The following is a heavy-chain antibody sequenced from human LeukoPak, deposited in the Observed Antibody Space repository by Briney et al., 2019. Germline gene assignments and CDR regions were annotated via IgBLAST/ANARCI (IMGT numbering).Heavy chain of an antibody. CDR3: ARVAVGRYDFDY. V-gene: IGHV3-74*03. Sequence: GGSLRLSCAASGFTFDDYGMSWVRQAPGKGLVWVSRINPDGRTITYADSVKGRFTISRDNAKNTLYLQMNSLRVEDTAVYYCARVAVGRYDFDYRGQGTLVTVSS. D-gene: IGHD3-3*01. CDR2: INPDGRTI. CDR1: GFTFDDYG. J-gene: IGHJ4*02.